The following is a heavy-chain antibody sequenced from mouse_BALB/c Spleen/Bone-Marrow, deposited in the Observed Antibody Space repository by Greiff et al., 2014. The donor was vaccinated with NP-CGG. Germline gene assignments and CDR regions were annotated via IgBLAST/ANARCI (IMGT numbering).Heavy chain of an antibody. J-gene: IGHJ2*01. V-gene: IGHV5-17*02. CDR2: IRRGSSTI. CDR3: ARGKYGYDY. Sequence: VQLKESGGGLVQPGGSRELSCAASGFTFSSFGVHWVRQAPGKGLEWVAYIRRGSSTIYYADTVKGRFTISRDNPKNTLFLQMTRPRSEDTAMYYCARGKYGYDYWGQGTTLTVSS. CDR1: GFTFSSFG. D-gene: IGHD2-10*02.